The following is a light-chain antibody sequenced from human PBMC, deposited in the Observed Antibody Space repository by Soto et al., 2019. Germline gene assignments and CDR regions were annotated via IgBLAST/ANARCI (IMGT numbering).Light chain of an antibody. CDR1: SSDVGGYNY. CDR2: DVN. Sequence: QSALTQPPSASGSPGQSVAISCSGTSSDVGGYNYVSWYQQHPGKAPKLMIYDVNKRPSGVPDRFSGSKSGNTASLTVSGLQAEDEADYYLLSNAGQNQPAIGGGTKLTVL. J-gene: IGLJ2*01. CDR3: LSNAGQNQPA. V-gene: IGLV2-8*01.